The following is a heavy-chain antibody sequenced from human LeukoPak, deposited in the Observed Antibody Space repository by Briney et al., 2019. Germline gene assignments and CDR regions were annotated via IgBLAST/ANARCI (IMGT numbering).Heavy chain of an antibody. CDR3: ARLYDFWSGYYDFDY. Sequence: GGSLRLSCDASGFSFSSYAMSWVRQSPGKGLEWVSSISGSGGTTYYADSVKGRFTFSRANSKNTLYLQMNSLRAEDTAVYYCARLYDFWSGYYDFDYWGQGTLVTVSS. V-gene: IGHV3-23*01. CDR1: GFSFSSYA. CDR2: ISGSGGTT. D-gene: IGHD3-3*01. J-gene: IGHJ4*02.